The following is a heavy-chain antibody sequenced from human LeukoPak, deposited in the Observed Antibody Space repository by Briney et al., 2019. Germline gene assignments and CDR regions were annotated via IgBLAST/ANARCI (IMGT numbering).Heavy chain of an antibody. CDR1: GFTFSSYS. D-gene: IGHD4-23*01. CDR2: IGRDGSER. CDR3: AAPKQNGNSGSRWYHDL. Sequence: GGSLRLSCIASGFTFSSYSMTWVRQAPGKGLEWLANIGRDGSERLYVDSVKGRFTISRDDAKNSLYLQMNSLRAEDTAVYYCAAPKQNGNSGSRWYHDLRGRGTMVTVSS. J-gene: IGHJ2*01. V-gene: IGHV3-7*01.